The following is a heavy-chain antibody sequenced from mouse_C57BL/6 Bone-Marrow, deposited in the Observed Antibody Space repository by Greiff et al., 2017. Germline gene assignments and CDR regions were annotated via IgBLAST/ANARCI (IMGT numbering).Heavy chain of an antibody. V-gene: IGHV10-1*01. CDR3: VRHEELRLPHYYAMDY. CDR1: GFSFNTYA. J-gene: IGHJ4*01. D-gene: IGHD3-2*02. CDR2: IRSKSNNYAT. Sequence: EAGGGLVQPKGSLKLSCAASGFSFNTYAMNWVRQAPGKGLEWVARIRSKSNNYATYYADSVKDRFTISRDDSESMLYLQMNNLKTEDTAMYYCVRHEELRLPHYYAMDYWGQGTSVTVSS.